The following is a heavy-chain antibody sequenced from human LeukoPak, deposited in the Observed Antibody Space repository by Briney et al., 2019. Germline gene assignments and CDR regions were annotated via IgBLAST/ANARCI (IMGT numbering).Heavy chain of an antibody. CDR2: INPNSGGT. V-gene: IGHV1-2*02. Sequence: ASVKVSCKASGYTFTSYDINWVRQATGQGLEWMGWINPNSGGTNYAQKFQGRVTMTRDTSISTAYMELSRLRSDDTAVYYCARDQAIVVVVSGGPNWFDPWGQGTLVTVSS. CDR1: GYTFTSYD. CDR3: ARDQAIVVVVSGGPNWFDP. J-gene: IGHJ5*02. D-gene: IGHD2-2*01.